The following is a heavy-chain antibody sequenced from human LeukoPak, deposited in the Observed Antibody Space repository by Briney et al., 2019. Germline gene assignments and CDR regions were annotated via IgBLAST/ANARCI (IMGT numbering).Heavy chain of an antibody. J-gene: IGHJ4*02. CDR1: GFTFSRYT. D-gene: IGHD6-19*01. CDR2: ISVSIVNT. CDR3: AKTDSGPSDY. V-gene: IGHV3-23*01. Sequence: GGSLRLSCAASGFTFSRYTMNWVRQAPGKGLEWVSAISVSIVNTYYADSVKGRFTISRDNSKNTLYLQMNSLRAEDTAVYYCAKTDSGPSDYWGQGTLVTVS.